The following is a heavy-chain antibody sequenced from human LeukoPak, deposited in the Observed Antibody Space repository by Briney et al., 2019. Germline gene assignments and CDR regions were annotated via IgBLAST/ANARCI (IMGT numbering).Heavy chain of an antibody. CDR3: AKDQGGGYHFHYFDY. CDR2: IRYDGSNK. J-gene: IGHJ4*02. V-gene: IGHV3-30*02. D-gene: IGHD3-22*01. Sequence: GGSLRLSCAASGFTFSSYGMHWVRQAPGKGLEWVAFIRYDGSNKYYADSVKGRFTISRDNSKNTLYLQMNSLRAEDTAVYYCAKDQGGGYHFHYFDYWGQGTLVTVSS. CDR1: GFTFSSYG.